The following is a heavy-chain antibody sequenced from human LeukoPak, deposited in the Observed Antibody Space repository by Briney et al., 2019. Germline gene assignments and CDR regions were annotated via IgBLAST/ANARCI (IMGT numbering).Heavy chain of an antibody. Sequence: GGSLRLSCTVSGFTVSSNSMSWVRQAPGKGLEWVSFIYSAGSTHYSDSVKGRFTISIDNSKNTLYLQMNSLRAEDTAVYYCARAAVAGGYYYMDVWGKGTTVTISS. CDR1: GFTVSSNS. CDR2: IYSAGST. CDR3: ARAAVAGGYYYMDV. V-gene: IGHV3-53*01. J-gene: IGHJ6*03. D-gene: IGHD6-19*01.